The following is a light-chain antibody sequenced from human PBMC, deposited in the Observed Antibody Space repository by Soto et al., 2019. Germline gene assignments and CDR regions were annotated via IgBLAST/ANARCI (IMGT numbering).Light chain of an antibody. J-gene: IGLJ3*02. V-gene: IGLV2-23*02. CDR3: CSSVGSPNWV. Sequence: QSVLTQPASVSGSPGQSITISCTGTSSDVGSYNRVSWYQHHPGKAPTLMIYEVNKRPSGVSNRFSGSKSGNTASLPISGLQAEDEAYYYCCSSVGSPNWVFGGGTKLTVL. CDR1: SSDVGSYNR. CDR2: EVN.